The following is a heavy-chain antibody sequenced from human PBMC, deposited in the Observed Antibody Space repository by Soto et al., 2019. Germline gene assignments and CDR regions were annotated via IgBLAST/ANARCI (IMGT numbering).Heavy chain of an antibody. J-gene: IGHJ6*02. Sequence: GGSLRLSCAASGFTFSNAWMSWVRQAPGKGLEWVGRIKSKTDGGTTDYAAPVKGRFTISRDDSKNTLYLQMNSLKTEDTAVYYCTTDGVVVPAAIRYYYYGMDVWGQGTTVTVSS. D-gene: IGHD2-2*02. CDR2: IKSKTDGGTT. CDR3: TTDGVVVPAAIRYYYYGMDV. V-gene: IGHV3-15*01. CDR1: GFTFSNAW.